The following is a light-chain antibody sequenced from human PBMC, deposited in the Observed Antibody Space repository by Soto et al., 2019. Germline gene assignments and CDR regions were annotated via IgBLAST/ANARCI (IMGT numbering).Light chain of an antibody. V-gene: IGKV3-15*01. J-gene: IGKJ1*01. CDR3: QQYNNWPHT. CDR2: GAS. CDR1: QSVSSN. Sequence: EIVMTQSPATLSVSPGERATLSCRASQSVSSNLAWYQQKPGQAPRLLIYGASTRATDIPARFSGSGSGTEFTLTISSLQSEDFAVYYCQQYNNWPHTCGQGTKVEIK.